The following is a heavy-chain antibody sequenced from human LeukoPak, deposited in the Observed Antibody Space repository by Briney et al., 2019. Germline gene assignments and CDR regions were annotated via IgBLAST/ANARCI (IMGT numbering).Heavy chain of an antibody. V-gene: IGHV4-30-2*05. Sequence: PSQTLSLTCAVSGGSISSGGYSWSWIRQPPGKGLEWIGYIYYSGSTYYNPSLKSRVTISVDTSKNQFSLKLSSVTAADTAVYYCARKERWLQHDYWGQGTLVTVSS. CDR3: ARKERWLQHDY. D-gene: IGHD5-24*01. CDR1: GGSISSGGYS. CDR2: IYYSGST. J-gene: IGHJ4*02.